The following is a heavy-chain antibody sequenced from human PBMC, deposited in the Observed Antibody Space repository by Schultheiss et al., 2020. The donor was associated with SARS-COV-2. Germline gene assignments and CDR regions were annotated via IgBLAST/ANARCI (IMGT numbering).Heavy chain of an antibody. CDR2: IYYSGST. CDR3: ARQGDSVAAAGNNWFDP. CDR1: GGSISSGGYY. Sequence: SETLSLTCTVSGGSISSGGYYWSWIRQHPGKGLEWIGYIYYSGSTYYNPSLKSRVTISVDTSKNQFSLKLSSVTAADPAVYYCARQGDSVAAAGNNWFDPWGQGTLVTVSS. D-gene: IGHD6-13*01. V-gene: IGHV4-31*03. J-gene: IGHJ5*02.